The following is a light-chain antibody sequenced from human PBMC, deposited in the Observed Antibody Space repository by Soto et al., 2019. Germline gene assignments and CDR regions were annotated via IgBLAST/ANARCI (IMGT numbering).Light chain of an antibody. J-gene: IGKJ5*01. V-gene: IGKV1-33*01. CDR1: QDITNH. CDR3: QQYDSVRPIT. CDR2: DAS. Sequence: DIQMTQSPSSLSASVGDRVTITCQASQDITNHLNWYQQKPGKAPKLLIYDASNLEAGVPARFSGSGSGTDFTFTISSLQPDDIATSYCQQYDSVRPITFGQGTLLEFK.